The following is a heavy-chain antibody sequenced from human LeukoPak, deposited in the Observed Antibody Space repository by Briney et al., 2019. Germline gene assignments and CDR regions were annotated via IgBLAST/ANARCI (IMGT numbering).Heavy chain of an antibody. CDR1: GFTFSYFW. CDR3: AREYYYDSSGYGSFGY. D-gene: IGHD3-22*01. J-gene: IGHJ4*02. Sequence: GGSLRLSCAASGFTFSYFWMSWVRQAPGKGLEWVANIKEDGSEKHYVDSVKGRFTISRDNAKNSLYLQMNSLRAEDTAMYYCAREYYYDSSGYGSFGYWGQGTLVTVSS. CDR2: IKEDGSEK. V-gene: IGHV3-7*01.